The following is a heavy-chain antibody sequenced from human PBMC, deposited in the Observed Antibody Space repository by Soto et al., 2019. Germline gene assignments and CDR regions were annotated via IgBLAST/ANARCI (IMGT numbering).Heavy chain of an antibody. CDR1: GGTFSTYG. D-gene: IGHD3-16*02. CDR2: ISPMVGMA. V-gene: IGHV1-69*01. CDR3: AREGYHSVRDALDV. Sequence: QVQLVQSGAEERKPGSSVKVSCKASGGTFSTYGISWVRQAPGQGLEWMGGISPMVGMANYAKKFQGRVMITADESTSTAHMEMRSLRSEDTAAYYCAREGYHSVRDALDVSGQGTMVTVAS. J-gene: IGHJ3*01.